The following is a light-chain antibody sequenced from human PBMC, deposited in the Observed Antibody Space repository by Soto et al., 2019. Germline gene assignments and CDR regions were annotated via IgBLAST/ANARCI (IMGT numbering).Light chain of an antibody. V-gene: IGKV3-11*01. CDR3: QQRRHWPLT. CDR2: DES. CDR1: QSVSSY. Sequence: EIVLTQSPATLSLSPGERDTLSCSASQSVSSYLPWYQQKPGQALMLLIYDESNRTTGIPAMLTGSGSGTDFALTISSEEPEDLAVYYCQQRRHWPLTFGGGTKVEIK. J-gene: IGKJ4*01.